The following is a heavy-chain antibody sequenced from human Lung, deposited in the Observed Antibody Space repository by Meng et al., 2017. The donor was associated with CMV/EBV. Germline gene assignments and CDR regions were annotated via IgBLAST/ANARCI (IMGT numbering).Heavy chain of an antibody. J-gene: IGHJ4*02. Sequence: GESLKISCAASGFRFSTYGMNWVRQAPGKGLEWAAFIRFDGSNQYYEDSVKGRFSISRDNSKNMLYLQMNSLRSEDTAVYYCANLGGAGALDYWGQGTLVTVSS. CDR2: IRFDGSNQ. CDR1: GFRFSTYG. V-gene: IGHV3-30*02. CDR3: ANLGGAGALDY. D-gene: IGHD1-26*01.